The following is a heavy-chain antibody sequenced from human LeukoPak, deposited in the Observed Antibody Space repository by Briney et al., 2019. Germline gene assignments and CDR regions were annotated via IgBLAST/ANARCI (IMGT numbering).Heavy chain of an antibody. CDR2: TRNKANSYST. J-gene: IGHJ5*02. D-gene: IGHD3-22*01. V-gene: IGHV3-72*01. Sequence: GGSLRLSCAAPGFTFSDQYMDWVRQAPGKGLEWVGRTRNKANSYSTEYAASVKGRFTISRDESKNSLYLQMNSLKTEDTAVYYCARGGTHYYDSSDYSSPWGQGTLVTVSS. CDR1: GFTFSDQY. CDR3: ARGGTHYYDSSDYSSP.